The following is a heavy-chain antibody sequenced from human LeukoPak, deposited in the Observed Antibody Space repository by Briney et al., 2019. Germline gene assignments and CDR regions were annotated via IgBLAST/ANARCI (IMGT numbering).Heavy chain of an antibody. J-gene: IGHJ4*02. CDR3: VRGVNFRPNLFGVVIIPVSGFDY. CDR1: GGSFSGYY. D-gene: IGHD3-3*01. Sequence: PSETLSLTCAVYGGSFSGYYWSWIRQPPGKGLEWIGEINHSGSTNYNPSLKSRVTISVDTSKNQFSLKLSSVTAADTAVYYCVRGVNFRPNLFGVVIIPVSGFDYWGQGTLVTVSS. V-gene: IGHV4-34*01. CDR2: INHSGST.